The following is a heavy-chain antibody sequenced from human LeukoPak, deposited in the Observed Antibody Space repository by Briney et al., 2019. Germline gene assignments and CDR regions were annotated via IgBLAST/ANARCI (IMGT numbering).Heavy chain of an antibody. Sequence: PGGSLRLSCAASGFTFSTHWMHWVRQAPGKGLVWVSCINSDWSSTSYADSVKGRFTISRDNAKNTLYLQMNSLRAEDTAVYCCAREGLGFDYWGQGTLVTVSS. V-gene: IGHV3-74*01. D-gene: IGHD3-22*01. CDR3: AREGLGFDY. CDR2: INSDWSST. J-gene: IGHJ4*02. CDR1: GFTFSTHW.